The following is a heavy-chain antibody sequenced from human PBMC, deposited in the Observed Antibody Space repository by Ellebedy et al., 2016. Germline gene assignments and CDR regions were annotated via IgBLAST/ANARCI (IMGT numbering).Heavy chain of an antibody. J-gene: IGHJ3*02. CDR2: ISGSGGST. CDR1: GFTLRSYA. V-gene: IGHV3-23*01. Sequence: GESLKISCAASGFTLRSYAMSWVRQAPGKGLEWVSAISGSGGSTYYADSVKGRFTISRDNSKNTLYLQMNSLRAEDTAVYYCARVVVVAANAFDIWGQGTMVTVSS. D-gene: IGHD2-15*01. CDR3: ARVVVVAANAFDI.